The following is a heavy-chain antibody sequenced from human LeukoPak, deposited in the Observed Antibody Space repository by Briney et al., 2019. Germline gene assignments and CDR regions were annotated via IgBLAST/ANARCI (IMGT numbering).Heavy chain of an antibody. V-gene: IGHV3-21*01. Sequence: GGSLRLSCAASGFTFSSYSMNWVRQAPGKGLEWVSSISSSSSYIYYADSVKGRFTISRDNAKNSLYLQMNSLRAEDTAVYYCARAGGSIADHIDYWGQGTLVTVSS. J-gene: IGHJ4*02. CDR2: ISSSSSYI. CDR3: ARAGGSIADHIDY. D-gene: IGHD6-6*01. CDR1: GFTFSSYS.